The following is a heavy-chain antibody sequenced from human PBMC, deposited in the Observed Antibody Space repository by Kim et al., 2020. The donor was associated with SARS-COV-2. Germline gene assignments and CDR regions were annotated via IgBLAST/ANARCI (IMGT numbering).Heavy chain of an antibody. J-gene: IGHJ4*02. CDR2: INHSGST. CDR3: AGRGYCGGGSCRAPLDY. D-gene: IGHD2-15*01. V-gene: IGHV4-34*01. CDR1: GGSLSGYY. Sequence: SETLSLTCAVYGGSLSGYYWSWIRQPPGKGLEWIGEINHSGSTNYNPSLESRVTISVDTSKNQFSLKLSSVTAADTSVYYCAGRGYCGGGSCRAPLDYWGQGTLVTVSS.